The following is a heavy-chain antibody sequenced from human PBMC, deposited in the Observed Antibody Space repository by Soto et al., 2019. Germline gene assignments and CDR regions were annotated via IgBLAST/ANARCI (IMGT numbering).Heavy chain of an antibody. Sequence: ASVKVSCKASGYTFTSYGISWVRQAPGQGLEWMGWISAYNGNTNYAQKLQGRVTMTTDTSTSTAYMELRSLRSDDTAVYYCARTELREWAYYGMDVWGQGTTVTVSS. J-gene: IGHJ6*02. D-gene: IGHD1-26*01. CDR3: ARTELREWAYYGMDV. CDR1: GYTFTSYG. CDR2: ISAYNGNT. V-gene: IGHV1-18*01.